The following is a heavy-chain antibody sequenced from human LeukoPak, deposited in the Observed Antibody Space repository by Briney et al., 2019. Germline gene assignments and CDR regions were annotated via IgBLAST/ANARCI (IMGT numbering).Heavy chain of an antibody. CDR1: GFTFSSSA. V-gene: IGHV1-58*01. J-gene: IGHJ3*02. CDR2: IVVGSGNT. CDR3: AAATGATAGSYAFDI. D-gene: IGHD1-26*01. Sequence: GASVKVSCKASGFTFSSSAVQWVRQARGQRLEWIGWIVVGSGNTNYAQKFQERVTISWDMSTNTARMELSSLRSEDTAVHYCAAATGATAGSYAFDIWGQGTMVTVSS.